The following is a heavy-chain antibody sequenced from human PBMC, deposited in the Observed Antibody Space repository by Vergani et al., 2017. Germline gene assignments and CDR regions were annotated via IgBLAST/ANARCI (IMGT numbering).Heavy chain of an antibody. D-gene: IGHD6-25*01. Sequence: EVQLLESGGGLVQPGGSLRLSCAASGFTFSSYAMSWVRQAPGKGLEWVSAISGSGGSTYYADSVKGRFTISRDNSKNTLYLQMYSLRAEDTAVYYCARAGAIGQRLAGWGQGTLVTVSS. CDR1: GFTFSSYA. CDR3: ARAGAIGQRLAG. V-gene: IGHV3-23*01. CDR2: ISGSGGST. J-gene: IGHJ4*02.